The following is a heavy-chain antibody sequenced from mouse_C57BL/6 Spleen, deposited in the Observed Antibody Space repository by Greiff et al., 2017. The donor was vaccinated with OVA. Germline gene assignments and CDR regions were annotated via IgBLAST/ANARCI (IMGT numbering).Heavy chain of an antibody. D-gene: IGHD2-10*02. CDR3: AVWVSSWYFDF. CDR1: GYAISSSW. V-gene: IGHV1-82*01. CDR2: IYPGDGDT. Sequence: QVQLQQSGPELVKPGASVKISCKASGYAISSSWMNWVKQRPGKGLEWIGRIYPGDGDTNYNGKFKGKATMTADKSSSTVYMQLRSLTSNDAAVYYCAVWVSSWYFDFWGTGTTVTVSS. J-gene: IGHJ1*03.